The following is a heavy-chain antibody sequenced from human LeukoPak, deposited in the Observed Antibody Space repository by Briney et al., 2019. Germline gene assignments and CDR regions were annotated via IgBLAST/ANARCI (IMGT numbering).Heavy chain of an antibody. CDR2: VTGDSGTI. J-gene: IGHJ3*01. D-gene: IGHD3-3*01. Sequence: GGSLRLSCTASGFTFSSFAMNWVRQVPGKGLEWVSVVTGDSGTIHYSDSVKGRFTISRGNSKNTLYLQMNNLRAEDTAVCYCAKGWSGYFRSPFDLWGQGTMVTVSS. V-gene: IGHV3-23*01. CDR1: GFTFSSFA. CDR3: AKGWSGYFRSPFDL.